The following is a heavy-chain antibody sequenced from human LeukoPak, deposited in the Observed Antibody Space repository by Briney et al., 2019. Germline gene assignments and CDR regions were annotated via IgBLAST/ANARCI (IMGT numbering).Heavy chain of an antibody. J-gene: IGHJ4*02. CDR2: IIPIFGTA. CDR3: ARAGPYCSSTSCYAEIDY. CDR1: GGTFSSYA. V-gene: IGHV1-69*06. Sequence: AASVKVSCKASGGTFSSYAISWVRQAPGQGLEWMGGIIPIFGTANYAQKSQGRVTITADKSTSTAYMELSSLRSEDTAVYYCARAGPYCSSTSCYAEIDYWGQGTLVTVSS. D-gene: IGHD2-2*01.